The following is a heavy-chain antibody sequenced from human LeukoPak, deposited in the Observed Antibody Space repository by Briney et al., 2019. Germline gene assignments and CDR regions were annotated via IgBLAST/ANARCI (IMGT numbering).Heavy chain of an antibody. V-gene: IGHV3-30*04. J-gene: IGHJ4*02. CDR1: GFTFSSYA. CDR2: ISYDGSNK. Sequence: PGGSLRLSCAASGFTFSSYAMHWVRQAPGKGLEWVAVISYDGSNKYYADSVKRRFTISRDNSKNTLYLQMNSLRAEDTAVYYCARAPRKGYDITGFDYWGQGTLVTVSS. CDR3: ARAPRKGYDITGFDY. D-gene: IGHD3-9*01.